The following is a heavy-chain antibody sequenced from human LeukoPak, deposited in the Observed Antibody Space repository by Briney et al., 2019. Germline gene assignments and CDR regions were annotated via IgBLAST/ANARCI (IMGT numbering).Heavy chain of an antibody. D-gene: IGHD3-3*01. CDR2: INHGGST. CDR3: ARQPASDYDFWRDSHSYYYYMDV. V-gene: IGHV4-34*01. Sequence: SETLSLTCAVYGGSFSGYYWSWIRQPPGRGLEWIGEINHGGSTNYSPSFKSRVTISVDTSKNQFSLKLSSVTAADTAVYYCARQPASDYDFWRDSHSYYYYMDVWGKGTTVTVSS. J-gene: IGHJ6*03. CDR1: GGSFSGYY.